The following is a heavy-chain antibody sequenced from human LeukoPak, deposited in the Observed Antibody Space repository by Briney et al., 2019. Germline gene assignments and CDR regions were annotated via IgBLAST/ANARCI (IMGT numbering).Heavy chain of an antibody. Sequence: SETLSLTCTVSGGSISSFYWSWVRQPPGKGLEWIGYVYYTGSTNYSPSLKSRVTISMDASKNQFSLKLRSVTAADTAVYYCARTPRQLVHAFDIWGQGTMVTVSS. V-gene: IGHV4-59*01. D-gene: IGHD6-13*01. CDR1: GGSISSFY. J-gene: IGHJ3*02. CDR2: VYYTGST. CDR3: ARTPRQLVHAFDI.